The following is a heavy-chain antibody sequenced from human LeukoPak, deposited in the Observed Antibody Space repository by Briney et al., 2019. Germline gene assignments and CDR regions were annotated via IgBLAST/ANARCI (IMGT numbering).Heavy chain of an antibody. V-gene: IGHV3-23*01. CDR2: VSGSGSST. Sequence: GGSLRLSCVVSGFTFNSYAMNWVRQAPGKGLEWVSAVSGSGSSTYYADSVKGRFTISRDNSKNTLYLQMNSLRAEDTAVYYCAKSRELWTYWYFDLWGRGTLVTVSS. J-gene: IGHJ2*01. CDR1: GFTFNSYA. D-gene: IGHD1-26*01. CDR3: AKSRELWTYWYFDL.